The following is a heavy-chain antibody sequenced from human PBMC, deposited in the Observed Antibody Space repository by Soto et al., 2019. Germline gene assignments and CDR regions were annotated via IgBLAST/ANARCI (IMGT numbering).Heavy chain of an antibody. CDR3: TRQPGGYSYGLNWFDP. CDR2: IRSKANSYAT. V-gene: IGHV3-73*01. D-gene: IGHD5-18*01. Sequence: PGGSLRLSCAASGFTFSGSAMHWVRQASGKGLEWVGRIRSKANSYATAYAASVKGRFTISRDDSKNTAYLQMNSLKTEDTAVYYCTRQPGGYSYGLNWFDPWGQGTLVTSPQ. CDR1: GFTFSGSA. J-gene: IGHJ5*02.